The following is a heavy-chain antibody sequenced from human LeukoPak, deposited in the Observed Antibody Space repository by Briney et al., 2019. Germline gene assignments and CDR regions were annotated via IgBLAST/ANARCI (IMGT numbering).Heavy chain of an antibody. D-gene: IGHD5-12*01. CDR2: IYYSGST. Sequence: SETLSLTCTVSGGSISSYYWSWIRQPPGKGLEWIGYIYYSGSTNYNPSLKSRVTISVDTSKNQFSLKLSSVTAADTAVYYCARVGYSGYGWDPDYYYYYMDVWGKGTTVTVSS. CDR1: GGSISSYY. CDR3: ARVGYSGYGWDPDYYYYYMDV. V-gene: IGHV4-59*01. J-gene: IGHJ6*03.